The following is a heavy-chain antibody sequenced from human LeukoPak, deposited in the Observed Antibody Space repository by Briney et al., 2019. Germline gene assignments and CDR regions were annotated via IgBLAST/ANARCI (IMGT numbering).Heavy chain of an antibody. CDR3: AKTGVYYYDSSGYYS. D-gene: IGHD3-22*01. Sequence: GGSLRLSCAASGFIFSSYAMSWVRQAPGKRLEWVSAISGSGGSTYYADSVKGRFTISRDNSKNTLYLQMNSLRAEDTAVYYCAKTGVYYYDSSGYYSWGQGTLVTVSS. CDR1: GFIFSSYA. J-gene: IGHJ4*02. V-gene: IGHV3-23*01. CDR2: ISGSGGST.